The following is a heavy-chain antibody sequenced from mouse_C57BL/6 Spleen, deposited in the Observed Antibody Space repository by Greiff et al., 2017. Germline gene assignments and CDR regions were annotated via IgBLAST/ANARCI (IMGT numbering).Heavy chain of an antibody. Sequence: QVHVKQPGAELVKPGASVKVSCKASGYTFTSYWMHWVKQRPGQGLEWIGRIHPSDSDTNYNQKFKGKATLTVDKSSSPAYMQLSSLTSEDSAVYYCASYYYGSSIFDYWGQGTTLTVSS. D-gene: IGHD1-1*01. V-gene: IGHV1-74*01. CDR2: IHPSDSDT. CDR1: GYTFTSYW. CDR3: ASYYYGSSIFDY. J-gene: IGHJ2*01.